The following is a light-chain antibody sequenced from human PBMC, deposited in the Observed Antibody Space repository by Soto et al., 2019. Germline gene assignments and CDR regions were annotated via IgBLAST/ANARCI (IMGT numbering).Light chain of an antibody. CDR2: DAS. CDR1: QSVSSN. Sequence: EKVMTQSPATLSVSPGERATLSCRASQSVSSNLAWYQQKPGQAPRLLIYDASTRATGIPARFSGSGSGTEFTLTIRSLQSEDLAVYYCQQYDDWPETFGQGTKVEIK. V-gene: IGKV3-15*01. CDR3: QQYDDWPET. J-gene: IGKJ1*01.